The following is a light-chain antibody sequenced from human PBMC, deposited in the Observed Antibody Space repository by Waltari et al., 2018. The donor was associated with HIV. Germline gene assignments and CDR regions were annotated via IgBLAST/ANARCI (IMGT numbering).Light chain of an antibody. V-gene: IGKV1-16*01. CDR3: QQYSDIPRT. CDR1: RAIGQS. J-gene: IGKJ4*01. Sequence: DIRMAQSPASLSASLGDRVSITCRASRAIGQSLAWFHQKPGKSPMALIYRASTRHTEVPPRFVGSGSGTEFVLTIVSLQPDDFGTYYCQQYSDIPRTFGGGTKV. CDR2: RAS.